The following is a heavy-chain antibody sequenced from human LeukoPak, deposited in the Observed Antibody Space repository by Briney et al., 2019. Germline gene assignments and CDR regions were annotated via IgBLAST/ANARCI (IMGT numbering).Heavy chain of an antibody. Sequence: PGGSLRLSCAASGFTLRSYSRGGVRQAPGKGLERVAFSSSSGNYIYYADSVKGRFIISRDNAKSSLDLQLNSLRAEDTALYYCARGQQLDYWGQGILVTVSS. CDR2: SSSSGNYI. J-gene: IGHJ4*02. CDR3: ARGQQLDY. D-gene: IGHD6-13*01. V-gene: IGHV3-21*01. CDR1: GFTLRSYS.